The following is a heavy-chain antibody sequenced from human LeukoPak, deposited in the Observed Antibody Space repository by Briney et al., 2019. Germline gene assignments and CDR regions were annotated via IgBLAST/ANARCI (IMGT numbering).Heavy chain of an antibody. Sequence: PSETLSLTCTVSGGSISSSSYYWGWIRQPPGKGLEWIGSIYYSGSTYYNPSLKSRVTISVDTSKNQFSLKLSSVTAADTAVYYCATLSSGSTNWGQGTLVTVSS. V-gene: IGHV4-39*07. CDR2: IYYSGST. CDR3: ATLSSGSTN. CDR1: GGSISSSSYY. D-gene: IGHD3-22*01. J-gene: IGHJ4*02.